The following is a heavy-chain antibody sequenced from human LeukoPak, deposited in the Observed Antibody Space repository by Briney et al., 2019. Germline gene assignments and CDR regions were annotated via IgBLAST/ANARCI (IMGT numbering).Heavy chain of an antibody. D-gene: IGHD2-8*02. CDR2: FDPEDGET. V-gene: IGHV1-24*01. CDR1: GYTLTELS. J-gene: IGHJ3*02. Sequence: GASVKVSCKVSGYTLTELSMHWVRQAPGKGLEWMGGFDPEDGETIYAQKFQGRVTMTEDTSTDTAYMELSSLRSEDTAVYYCATALGRVAAFDIWGQGTMVTVSS. CDR3: ATALGRVAAFDI.